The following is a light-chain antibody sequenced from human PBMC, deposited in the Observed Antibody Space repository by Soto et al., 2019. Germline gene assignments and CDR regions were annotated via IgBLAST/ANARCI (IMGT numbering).Light chain of an antibody. J-gene: IGKJ1*01. CDR2: TSS. CDR3: QQNNCHPRT. Sequence: DIQMTLSPGSLSASLGDRVPISCRASQSIGRNLNWYQQKPGKAPTLLMFTSSNLQSGVPSRFSGSGAGTEFTLTISIQQQDFFATYCRQQNNCHPRTFGQGTKVDIK. CDR1: QSIGRN. V-gene: IGKV1-39*01.